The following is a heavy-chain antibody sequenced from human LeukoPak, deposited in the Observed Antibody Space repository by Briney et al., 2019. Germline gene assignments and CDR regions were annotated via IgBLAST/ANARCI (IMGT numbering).Heavy chain of an antibody. V-gene: IGHV1-18*01. CDR1: GYTFTSYG. Sequence: ASVKVSCKASGYTFTSYGISWVRQAPGQGLEWMGWIGAYNGNTNYAQKLQGRVTMTTDTSTSTAYMELRSLRSDDTAVYYCARVPFSDDYSGYDNYFDYWGQGTLVTVSS. J-gene: IGHJ4*02. CDR3: ARVPFSDDYSGYDNYFDY. D-gene: IGHD5-12*01. CDR2: IGAYNGNT.